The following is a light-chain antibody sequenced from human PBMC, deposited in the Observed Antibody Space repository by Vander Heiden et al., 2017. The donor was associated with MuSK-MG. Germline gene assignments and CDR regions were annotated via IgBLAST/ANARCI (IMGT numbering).Light chain of an antibody. Sequence: ETVITQSPATLSLSPRERATRSCRASQSVGSNLAWYQQKPGQAPRLLIYGASTRATGIPARFSGSGYGIEFTLTISSLQSEDFAVYYCQQYNNWPPLTFGGGTKVEIK. V-gene: IGKV3-15*01. CDR3: QQYNNWPPLT. CDR2: GAS. J-gene: IGKJ4*01. CDR1: QSVGSN.